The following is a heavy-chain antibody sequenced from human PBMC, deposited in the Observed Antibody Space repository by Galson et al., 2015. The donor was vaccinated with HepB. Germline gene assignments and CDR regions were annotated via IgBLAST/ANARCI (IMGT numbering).Heavy chain of an antibody. CDR3: ARVKCYTSGNLSWIAP. J-gene: IGHJ5*01. Sequence: SVKVSCKASGGTFSSYAISWVRQAPGQGLEWVGSIIPILDIANYTQKVQGRVTITADKSTSTAYMELSSLRSEDTAVYYCARVKCYTSGNLSWIAPWGQGTLVTVSS. D-gene: IGHD2-8*01. V-gene: IGHV1-69*04. CDR2: IIPILDIA. CDR1: GGTFSSYA.